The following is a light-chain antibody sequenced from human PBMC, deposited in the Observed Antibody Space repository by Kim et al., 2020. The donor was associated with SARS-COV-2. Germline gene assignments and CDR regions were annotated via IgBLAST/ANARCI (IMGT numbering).Light chain of an antibody. CDR3: QQSDSTPYT. CDR2: ATS. CDR1: QSIANY. Sequence: DIQMTQSPSSLSASVGDRVTLTCRASQSIANYLNWYKQKPGKAPKLLISATSTLQSGVPSRFSGSGSGTDFILTISSLQPEDFATYYCQQSDSTPYTFGQGTKLEI. V-gene: IGKV1-39*01. J-gene: IGKJ2*01.